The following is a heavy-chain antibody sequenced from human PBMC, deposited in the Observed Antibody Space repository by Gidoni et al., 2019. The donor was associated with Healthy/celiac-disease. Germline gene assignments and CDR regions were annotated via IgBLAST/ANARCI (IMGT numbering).Heavy chain of an antibody. D-gene: IGHD7-27*01. Sequence: QVQLQESGPGLVKPSETLSLTCTVSGDSISVSYWSWIRQPPGKGLEWIGYFHYSGSTNYNPSLKSRLTTSVDTSNNQFSLKLSSVTAADTAVYYCARLGIAWGYYFGMDVWGQGTTVTVSS. CDR1: GDSISVSY. V-gene: IGHV4-59*12. CDR2: FHYSGST. CDR3: ARLGIAWGYYFGMDV. J-gene: IGHJ6*02.